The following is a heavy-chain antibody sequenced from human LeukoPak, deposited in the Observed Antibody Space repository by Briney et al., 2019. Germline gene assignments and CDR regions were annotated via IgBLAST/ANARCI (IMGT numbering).Heavy chain of an antibody. CDR1: GGSISSSSYY. J-gene: IGHJ3*02. V-gene: IGHV4-39*01. Sequence: PSETLSLTCTASGGSISSSSYYWGWIRQPPGKGLEWIGSIYYSGSTYYNPSLKSRVTISVDTSKNQFSLKLSSVTATDTAVYYCARHSTPRALDPAFDIWGQGTMVTVSS. D-gene: IGHD3/OR15-3a*01. CDR2: IYYSGST. CDR3: ARHSTPRALDPAFDI.